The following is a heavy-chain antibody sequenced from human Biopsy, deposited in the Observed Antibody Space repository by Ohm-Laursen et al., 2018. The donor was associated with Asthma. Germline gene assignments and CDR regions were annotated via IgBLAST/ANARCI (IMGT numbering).Heavy chain of an antibody. D-gene: IGHD5-12*01. J-gene: IGHJ6*02. CDR1: GFTFSNYA. CDR2: ISGGGT. V-gene: IGHV3-23*01. Sequence: SLRLSCTALGFTFSNYAMTWVRQAPGKGLEWVSAISGGGTKYADSVKGRFTISRDNSKNTLYLQMNSLRAEDTAVYYCAKDLDIVATTHYYYYNGMDVWGQGTTVTVSS. CDR3: AKDLDIVATTHYYYYNGMDV.